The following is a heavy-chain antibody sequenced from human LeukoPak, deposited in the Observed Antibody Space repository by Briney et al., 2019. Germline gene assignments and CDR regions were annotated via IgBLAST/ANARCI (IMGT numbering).Heavy chain of an antibody. CDR3: ARDQFEDYYDSSGIDAFDI. V-gene: IGHV3-48*01. J-gene: IGHJ3*02. CDR1: GFTFSGYS. D-gene: IGHD3-22*01. Sequence: GGSLRLSCAASGFTFSGYSMNWVRQAPGKGLEWVSYISSSSSTIYYADSVKGRFTISRDNAKNSLYLQMNSLRAEDTAVYYCARDQFEDYYDSSGIDAFDIWGQGTMVTVSS. CDR2: ISSSSSTI.